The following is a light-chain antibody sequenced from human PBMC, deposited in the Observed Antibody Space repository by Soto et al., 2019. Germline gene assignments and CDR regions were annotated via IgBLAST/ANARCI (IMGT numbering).Light chain of an antibody. Sequence: QAVVTQEPSFSVSPGGTVTLTCGLSSGSVSTSYYPSWYQQTPGQAPRTLIYSTNTRSSGVPDRFSGSIIGNKAALTITGAQADDEADYCCVLYMGSGIWVFGGGTKLTVL. J-gene: IGLJ2*01. CDR2: STN. CDR3: VLYMGSGIWV. CDR1: SGSVSTSYY. V-gene: IGLV8-61*01.